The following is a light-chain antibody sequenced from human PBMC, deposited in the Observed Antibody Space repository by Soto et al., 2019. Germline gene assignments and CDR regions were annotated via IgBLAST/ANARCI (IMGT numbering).Light chain of an antibody. CDR1: QRISTY. V-gene: IGKV1-39*01. Sequence: RVPIPCRASQRISTYLNWYQQKPGKAPKLLIYGASTLQGGVPSRFSGSGSGTDFTLTISSLQPEDFATYYCQQSYTTSITFGQVTRLENK. CDR3: QQSYTTSIT. CDR2: GAS. J-gene: IGKJ5*01.